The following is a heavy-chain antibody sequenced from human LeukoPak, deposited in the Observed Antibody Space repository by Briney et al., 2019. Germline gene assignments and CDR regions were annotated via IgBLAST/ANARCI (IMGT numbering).Heavy chain of an antibody. V-gene: IGHV3-30*18. CDR1: GFTFSSYG. Sequence: PGRSLRLSCAASGFTFSSYGMHWVRQAPGKGLEWVAVISYDGSNKYYADSVKGRFTISRDNSKNTLYLQMNSLRAEDTAVYYCAKVPTRVLGDAFDIWGQGTMVTVSS. CDR2: ISYDGSNK. J-gene: IGHJ3*02. CDR3: AKVPTRVLGDAFDI.